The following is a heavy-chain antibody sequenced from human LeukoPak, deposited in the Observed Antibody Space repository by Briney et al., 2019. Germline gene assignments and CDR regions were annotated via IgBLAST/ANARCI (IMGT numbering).Heavy chain of an antibody. J-gene: IGHJ4*02. CDR1: GGSISSSSYY. D-gene: IGHD1-14*01. CDR2: IYYSGST. Sequence: SETLSLTCTVSGGSISSSSYYWGWIRQPPGKGLEWIGSIYYSGSTYYSPSLKSRVTISLDTSRNQFSLKLNSVTPEDTAVYYCARDTGVRPRVVHFDYWGQGTLVTVSS. V-gene: IGHV4-39*07. CDR3: ARDTGVRPRVVHFDY.